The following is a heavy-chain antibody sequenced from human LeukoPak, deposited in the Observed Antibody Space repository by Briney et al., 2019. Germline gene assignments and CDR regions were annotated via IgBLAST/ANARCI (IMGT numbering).Heavy chain of an antibody. D-gene: IGHD5-18*01. CDR3: ASVGYSYVINDWSRTGLGAYHPKYYYHMDV. Sequence: SEPLSLTCSVYGGSFSGYYWSWLRQPPGKGLEWLGEINNSGSTNYNPSLKSPVTISGNKSKNQFSLTLSSVTAPGTAVYFCASVGYSYVINDWSRTGLGAYHPKYYYHMDVWGKGTTVTVSS. J-gene: IGHJ6*03. V-gene: IGHV4-34*01. CDR2: INNSGST. CDR1: GGSFSGYY.